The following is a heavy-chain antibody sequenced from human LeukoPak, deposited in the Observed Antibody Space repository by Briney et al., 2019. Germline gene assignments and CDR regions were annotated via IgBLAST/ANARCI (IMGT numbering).Heavy chain of an antibody. CDR3: ARGSSGWYGGFDP. J-gene: IGHJ5*02. CDR2: INPNSGGT. V-gene: IGHV1-2*02. D-gene: IGHD6-19*01. Sequence: ASVKVSCKASGYTFTGYYMHWVRQAPGQGLEWMGWINPNSGGTNYAQKFQGRVTMTRDTSISTACMELSRLRSDDTAVYYCARGSSGWYGGFDPWGQGTLVTVSS. CDR1: GYTFTGYY.